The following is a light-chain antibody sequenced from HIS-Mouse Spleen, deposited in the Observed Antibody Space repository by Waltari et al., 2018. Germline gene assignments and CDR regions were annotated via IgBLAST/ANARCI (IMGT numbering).Light chain of an antibody. CDR1: KVGAKH. Sequence: SYELTQPPSVSVSPGQTASITCSGDKVGAKHACWYQQKPGQSPVLVIYQDSKRPSGIPERFSGSNSRNTATLTISGTQAMDEADYYCQAWALPSSLFGGGPPLPVL. CDR3: QAWALPSSL. V-gene: IGLV3-1*01. CDR2: QDS. J-gene: IGLJ7*01.